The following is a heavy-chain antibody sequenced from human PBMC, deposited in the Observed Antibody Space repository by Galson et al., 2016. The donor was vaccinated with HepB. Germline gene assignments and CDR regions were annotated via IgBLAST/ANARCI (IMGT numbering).Heavy chain of an antibody. Sequence: SLRLSCAASGFTFSDYYMTWIRQAPGKGLEWVSYISSSGNVIYYADSVKGRFTISRDNAENSLYLQMNSLRAEDTAVYYCARDPGFRNGMDVWGQGTTVTVS. CDR3: ARDPGFRNGMDV. V-gene: IGHV3-11*01. J-gene: IGHJ6*02. CDR1: GFTFSDYY. CDR2: ISSSGNVI.